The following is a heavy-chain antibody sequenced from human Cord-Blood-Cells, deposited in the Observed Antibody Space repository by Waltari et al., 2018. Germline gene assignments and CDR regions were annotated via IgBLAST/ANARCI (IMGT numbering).Heavy chain of an antibody. CDR1: GGSFSGYY. V-gene: IGHV4-34*01. D-gene: IGHD2-15*01. CDR2: INHSGST. CDR3: ARRGTYCSGGSCYSWFDP. J-gene: IGHJ5*02. Sequence: QVQLQQWGAGLLKPSETLSLTCAVYGGSFSGYYWSWIRQPPGKGLEWIGEINHSGSTNYNPALQSRVTIAVDTSKNQCSLKLSSVTAADTAVYYCARRGTYCSGGSCYSWFDPWGQGTLVTVSS.